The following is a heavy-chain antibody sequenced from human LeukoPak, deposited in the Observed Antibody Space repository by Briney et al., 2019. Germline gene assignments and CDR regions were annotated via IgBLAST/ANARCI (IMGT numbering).Heavy chain of an antibody. J-gene: IGHJ4*02. CDR3: AKVISCSPGTGGSCYPLDY. V-gene: IGHV3-53*01. CDR2: IYSGGST. CDR1: GFTVGSNY. Sequence: GGSLRLSCAASGFTVGSNYMSWVRQAPGKGLEWVSVIYSGGSTYYADSVKGRFTISRDNSKNTLYLQMNSLRAEDTAVYYCAKVISCSPGTGGSCYPLDYWGQGTLVTVSS. D-gene: IGHD2-15*01.